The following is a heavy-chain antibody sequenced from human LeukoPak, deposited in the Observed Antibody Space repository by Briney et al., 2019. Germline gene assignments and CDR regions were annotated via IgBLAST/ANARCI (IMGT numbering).Heavy chain of an antibody. J-gene: IGHJ4*02. CDR3: ARAHYETASPAGGL. V-gene: IGHV4-34*01. Sequence: SETLSLTCALYGGSFSGYYWSWIRQTPWKGLEWIGEINHSGSTNHNPSLKSRVTISIDTSKNQFSLKLSSVTAADTAVYYCARAHYETASPAGGLWGQGTLVTVSS. CDR2: INHSGST. D-gene: IGHD3-22*01. CDR1: GGSFSGYY.